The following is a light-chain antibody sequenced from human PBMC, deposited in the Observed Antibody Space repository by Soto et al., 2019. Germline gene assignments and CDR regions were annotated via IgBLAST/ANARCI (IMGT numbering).Light chain of an antibody. Sequence: DIQMTQSPSFLSASVGDRVTITCRASQGILDYVAWVQQKPGKAPNLLIYAASTLQSGVPSRFSGSGSGTDFTLTISSLQPEDVATYYCQKYNTAPQTFGQGTKVEIK. CDR3: QKYNTAPQT. CDR1: QGILDY. J-gene: IGKJ1*01. V-gene: IGKV1-27*01. CDR2: AAS.